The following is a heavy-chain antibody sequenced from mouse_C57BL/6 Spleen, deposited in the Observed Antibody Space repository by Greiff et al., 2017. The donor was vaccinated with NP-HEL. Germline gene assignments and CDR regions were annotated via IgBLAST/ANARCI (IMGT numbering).Heavy chain of an antibody. CDR2: IDPSDSYT. CDR1: GYTFTSYW. Sequence: VKLQESGAELVMPGASVKLSCKASGYTFTSYWMHWVKQRPGQGLEWIGEIDPSDSYTNYNQKFKGKSTLTVDKSSSTAYMQLSSLTSEDSAVYYCARWDFDVLGTGTTVTVSS. CDR3: ARWDFDV. J-gene: IGHJ1*03. V-gene: IGHV1-69*01.